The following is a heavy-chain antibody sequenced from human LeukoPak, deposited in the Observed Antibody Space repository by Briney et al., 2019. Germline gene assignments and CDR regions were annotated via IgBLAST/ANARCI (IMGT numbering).Heavy chain of an antibody. Sequence: GGSLRLSCAASGFSFNSFSMNWVRQAPGRGLEWVSYITSSGTYIYYADSVRGRFTISRDNARNSLYLQMDSLTAEDTAIYYCARVFDVDYFSATGYSDYWGQGVLVTV. CDR3: ARVFDVDYFSATGYSDY. D-gene: IGHD2/OR15-2a*01. CDR2: ITSSGTYI. V-gene: IGHV3-21*06. J-gene: IGHJ4*02. CDR1: GFSFNSFS.